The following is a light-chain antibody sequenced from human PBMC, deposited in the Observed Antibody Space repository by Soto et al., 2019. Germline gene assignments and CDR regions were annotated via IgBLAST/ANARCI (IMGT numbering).Light chain of an antibody. CDR3: AAWDDSLHVI. Sequence: QSVLTQPPSASATPGQRVTISCSGSSSNIGSRTVNWYQQLPGSAPKLLVYNDNQRPSGVPDRFPGSKSGTSASLAISGLQSEDEADYYCAAWDDSLHVIFGGGTKLTVL. CDR1: SSNIGSRT. V-gene: IGLV1-44*01. CDR2: NDN. J-gene: IGLJ2*01.